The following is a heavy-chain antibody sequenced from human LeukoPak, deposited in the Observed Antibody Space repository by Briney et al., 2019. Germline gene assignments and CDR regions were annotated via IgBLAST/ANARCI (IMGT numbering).Heavy chain of an antibody. CDR1: GFTFSSYA. J-gene: IGHJ4*02. CDR2: ISSNGGST. D-gene: IGHD4-11*01. CDR3: ARGTPGQYYFDY. V-gene: IGHV3-64*01. Sequence: GGSLRLSCAAYGFTFSSYAMHWVRQAPGKGLEYVSAISSNGGSTYYANSVKGRFTISRDNSKNTLYLQMGSLRAEDMAVYYCARGTPGQYYFDYWGQGTLVTVSS.